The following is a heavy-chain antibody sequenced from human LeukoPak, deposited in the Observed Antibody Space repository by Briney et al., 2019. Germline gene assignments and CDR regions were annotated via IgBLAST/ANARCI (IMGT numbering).Heavy chain of an antibody. CDR1: AGSFTGYY. J-gene: IGHJ4*02. V-gene: IGHV4-34*01. CDR3: ARGGYGPGSHYRY. CDR2: IGHTGSI. Sequence: SETLSLTCAVNAGSFTGYYWSWIRQPPGKGLEWIGEIGHTGSISYNPSLRSRVTISVDTFKNQFSLNLRSVTAADRAIYYCARGGYGPGSHYRYWGQGTLATVSS. D-gene: IGHD3-10*01.